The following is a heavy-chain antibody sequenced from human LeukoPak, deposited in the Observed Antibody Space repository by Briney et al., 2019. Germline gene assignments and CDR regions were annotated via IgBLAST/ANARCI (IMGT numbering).Heavy chain of an antibody. CDR2: INPSGGST. CDR1: GYTFTSYY. V-gene: IGHV1-46*01. J-gene: IGHJ3*02. D-gene: IGHD3-22*01. Sequence: GASVKVSCKASGYTFTSYYMHWVRQAPGQGLEWMGIINPSGGSTSYAQKFQGRVTMTRDMSTSTVYMELSSLRSEDTAVYYCARDETMIVGNDAFDIWGQGTMVTVSS. CDR3: ARDETMIVGNDAFDI.